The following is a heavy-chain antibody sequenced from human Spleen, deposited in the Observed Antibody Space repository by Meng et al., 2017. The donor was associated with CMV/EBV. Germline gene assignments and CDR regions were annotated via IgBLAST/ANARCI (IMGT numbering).Heavy chain of an antibody. Sequence: SISSGGYYWSWIRQHPGKCLEWIGYIYYSGSTYYNPSLKSRVTISVDTSKNQFSLKLSSVTAADTAVYYCASGTEVRGVIKGGWFDPWGQGTLVTVSS. J-gene: IGHJ5*02. D-gene: IGHD3-10*01. CDR3: ASGTEVRGVIKGGWFDP. V-gene: IGHV4-31*02. CDR1: SISSGGYY. CDR2: IYYSGST.